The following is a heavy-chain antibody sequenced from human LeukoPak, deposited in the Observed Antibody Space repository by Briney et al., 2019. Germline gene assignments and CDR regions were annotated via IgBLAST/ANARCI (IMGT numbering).Heavy chain of an antibody. CDR2: MWYDGSEK. CDR1: GFTFRTYG. CDR3: AKDLGSGWYYFDN. J-gene: IGHJ4*02. Sequence: PGGSLRLSCAASGFTFRTYGMHWVRQAPGKGLEWVAVMWYDGSEKYYADSVKGRLTISRDNFKNTLYLQMDSLRVEDTAVYYCAKDLGSGWYYFDNWGQGTLVTVSS. V-gene: IGHV3-33*06. D-gene: IGHD6-19*01.